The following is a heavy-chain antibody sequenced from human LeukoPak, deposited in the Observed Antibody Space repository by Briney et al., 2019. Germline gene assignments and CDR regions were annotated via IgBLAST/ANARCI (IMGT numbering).Heavy chain of an antibody. CDR2: ISYGGSNK. V-gene: IGHV3-30-3*01. D-gene: IGHD6-6*01. Sequence: PGRSLRLSCAASGFTFSSYAMHWVRQAPGKGLEWVAVISYGGSNKYYADSVKGRFTISRDNSKNTLYLQMNSLRAEDTAVYYCARYSSSSSWGQGTLVTVSS. J-gene: IGHJ4*02. CDR3: ARYSSSSS. CDR1: GFTFSSYA.